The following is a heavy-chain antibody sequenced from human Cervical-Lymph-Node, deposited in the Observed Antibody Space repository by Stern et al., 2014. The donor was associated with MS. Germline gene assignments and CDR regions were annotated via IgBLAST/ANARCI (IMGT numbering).Heavy chain of an antibody. V-gene: IGHV3-9*01. CDR3: AKDIGAVPGNDAFDI. J-gene: IGHJ3*02. CDR1: GFTFDDYA. Sequence: EVQLVESGGGLVQPGRSLRLSCAVYGFTFDDYAMHWVRQAPGKGLEWVSGISWNSGNIGYADSVKGRFTISRDNAKNSLYLQMNSLRAEDTALYYCAKDIGAVPGNDAFDIWGQGTMVTVSS. CDR2: ISWNSGNI. D-gene: IGHD6-19*01.